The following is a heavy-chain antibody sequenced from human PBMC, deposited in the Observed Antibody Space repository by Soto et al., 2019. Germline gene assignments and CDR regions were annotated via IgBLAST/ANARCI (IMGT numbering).Heavy chain of an antibody. Sequence: QVQLQESGPGLVKPSETLSLTCSVSGVYISSHYWSWIRQPPGKGLEWIGYVYHSGKTDSNPSLKSRITISMDTSKNQVSLSLTSVTAADTAVYYCARPRGTTPAVWYFDLWGRGTLVTVSP. D-gene: IGHD1-26*01. CDR2: VYHSGKT. V-gene: IGHV4-59*08. J-gene: IGHJ2*01. CDR3: ARPRGTTPAVWYFDL. CDR1: GVYISSHY.